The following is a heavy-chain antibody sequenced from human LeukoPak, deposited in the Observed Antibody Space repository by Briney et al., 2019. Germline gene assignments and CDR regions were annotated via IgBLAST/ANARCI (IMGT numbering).Heavy chain of an antibody. CDR2: ADYTGST. CDR3: AGGYSSDWYFNC. CDR1: GASITTHY. V-gene: IGHV4-59*11. Sequence: PSETLSLTCTVSGASITTHYWSWIRQSPGEGLEWIGYADYTGSTKYNPSLKSRVTMSLDTSNNQFSLQLDSVTAADTAVYFCAGGYSSDWYFNCWGQGTLVAVSS. J-gene: IGHJ4*02. D-gene: IGHD6-19*01.